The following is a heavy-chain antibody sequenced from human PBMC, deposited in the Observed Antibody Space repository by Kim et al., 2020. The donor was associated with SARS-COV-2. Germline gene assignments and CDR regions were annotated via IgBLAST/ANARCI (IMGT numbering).Heavy chain of an antibody. Sequence: SETLSLTCTVSGGSISSYYWSWIRQPPGKGLEWIGYIYYSGSTNYNPSLKSRVTISVDTSKNQFSLKLSSVTAADTAVYYCARGDYGDYEFGYWGQGTLV. D-gene: IGHD4-17*01. V-gene: IGHV4-59*13. CDR3: ARGDYGDYEFGY. CDR2: IYYSGST. CDR1: GGSISSYY. J-gene: IGHJ4*02.